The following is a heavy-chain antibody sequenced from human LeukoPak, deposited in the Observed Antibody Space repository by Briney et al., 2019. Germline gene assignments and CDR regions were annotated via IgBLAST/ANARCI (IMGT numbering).Heavy chain of an antibody. Sequence: GRSLRPSCAASGFTFSIYSMKWVRQAPGNVLEWVSAISSGSSYIYYADAVKGRFTISRENAKNSLYLQMNSLRADDTAVYYCARDIGRVVDYWGQGTLVTVSS. D-gene: IGHD3-16*02. CDR2: ISSGSSYI. CDR3: ARDIGRVVDY. V-gene: IGHV3-21*01. J-gene: IGHJ4*02. CDR1: GFTFSIYS.